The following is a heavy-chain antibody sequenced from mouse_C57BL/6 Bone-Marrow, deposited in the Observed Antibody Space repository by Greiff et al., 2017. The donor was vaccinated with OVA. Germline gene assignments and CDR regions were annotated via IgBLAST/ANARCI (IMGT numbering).Heavy chain of an antibody. Sequence: DVQLVESGGGLVKPGGSLKLSCAASGFTFSSYAMSWVRQTPEKRLEWVATISDGGSYTYYPDNVKGRFTISRDNAKNNLYLQMSHLKSEDTAMYYCARDPFITTVLALYWYFDVWGTGTTVTVSS. CDR3: ARDPFITTVLALYWYFDV. CDR1: GFTFSSYA. D-gene: IGHD1-1*01. V-gene: IGHV5-4*01. J-gene: IGHJ1*03. CDR2: ISDGGSYT.